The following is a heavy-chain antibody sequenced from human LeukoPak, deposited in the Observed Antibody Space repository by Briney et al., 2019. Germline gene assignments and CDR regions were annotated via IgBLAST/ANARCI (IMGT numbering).Heavy chain of an antibody. CDR2: FDPEDGET. V-gene: IGHV1-24*01. Sequence: GASEKVSCKVSGYTLTELSMHWVRQAPGKGLEWMGGFDPEDGETIYAQKFQGRVTMTEDTSTDTAYMELSSLRSEDTAVYYCATDYRVVAATFDAFDIWGQGTMVTVSS. CDR1: GYTLTELS. D-gene: IGHD2-15*01. CDR3: ATDYRVVAATFDAFDI. J-gene: IGHJ3*02.